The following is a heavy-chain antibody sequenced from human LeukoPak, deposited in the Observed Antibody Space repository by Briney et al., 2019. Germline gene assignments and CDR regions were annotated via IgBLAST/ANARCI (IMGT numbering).Heavy chain of an antibody. Sequence: GGSLRLSCAASGFTFSSYDMHWVRQATGKGLEWVSAIGTAGDAYYPGSVKGRFTISRENAKNSLYPQMNSLRAGDTAVYYCARGPLSAATFRIWENAEYYFDYWGQGTLVTVSS. CDR1: GFTFSSYD. J-gene: IGHJ4*02. CDR3: ARGPLSAATFRIWENAEYYFDY. V-gene: IGHV3-13*01. CDR2: IGTAGDA. D-gene: IGHD2-15*01.